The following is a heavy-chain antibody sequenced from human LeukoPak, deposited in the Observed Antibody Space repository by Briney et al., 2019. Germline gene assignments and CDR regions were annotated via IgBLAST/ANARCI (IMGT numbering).Heavy chain of an antibody. J-gene: IGHJ3*02. V-gene: IGHV4-59*08. D-gene: IGHD5-12*01. Sequence: PSETLSLTCTVSGGSISSYYWSWIRQPPGKGLEWIGYIYYSGSTNYNPSLKSRVTISVDTSKNQFSLKLSSVTAADTAVYYCARHAGDGYNHYDIWGQGTMVTVSS. CDR3: ARHAGDGYNHYDI. CDR2: IYYSGST. CDR1: GGSISSYY.